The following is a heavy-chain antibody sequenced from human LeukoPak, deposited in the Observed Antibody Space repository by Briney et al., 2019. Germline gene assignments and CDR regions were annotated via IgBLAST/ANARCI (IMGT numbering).Heavy chain of an antibody. J-gene: IGHJ4*02. Sequence: SVKVSCKASGYTFTSYDINWVRQAPGQGLEWMGRIIPIFGTANYAQKFQGRVTITADESTSTAYMELSSLTSEDTAVYYCARDRSVGGSDYWGQGTLVTVSS. CDR1: GYTFTSYD. CDR2: IIPIFGTA. D-gene: IGHD2-15*01. V-gene: IGHV1-69*13. CDR3: ARDRSVGGSDY.